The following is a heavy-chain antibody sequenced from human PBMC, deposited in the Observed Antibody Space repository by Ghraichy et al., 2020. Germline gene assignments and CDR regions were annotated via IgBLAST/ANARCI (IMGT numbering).Heavy chain of an antibody. CDR1: GFIFRDFN. D-gene: IGHD1-26*01. V-gene: IGHV3-48*02. J-gene: IGHJ4*02. Sequence: LSLTCAASGFIFRDFNMHWVRQAPGKGLEWISYIRKTSSSIYYADSVKGRFTISRDNADSSLYLQMNSLRDEDTAVYYCARDYMWACDHWGQGTLVTVSS. CDR3: ARDYMWACDH. CDR2: IRKTSSSI.